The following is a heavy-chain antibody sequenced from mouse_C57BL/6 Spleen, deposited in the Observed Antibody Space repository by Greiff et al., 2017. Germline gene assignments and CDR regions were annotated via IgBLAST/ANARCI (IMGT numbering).Heavy chain of an antibody. Sequence: QVQLKQSGPELVTPGASVTISCKASGYAFSSSWMNWVKQRPGKGLEWIGRIYPGDGDTNYNGKFKGKATLTADKSSSTAYMQLSSLTSEDSAVYFCAQTAQGAWFAYWGQGTLVTVSA. D-gene: IGHD3-2*02. CDR1: GYAFSSSW. V-gene: IGHV1-82*01. CDR2: IYPGDGDT. J-gene: IGHJ3*01. CDR3: AQTAQGAWFAY.